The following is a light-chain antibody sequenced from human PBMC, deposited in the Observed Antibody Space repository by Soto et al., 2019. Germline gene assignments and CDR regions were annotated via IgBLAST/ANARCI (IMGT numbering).Light chain of an antibody. CDR2: EVT. CDR3: SSYSGSNTLVV. Sequence: QSVLTQPASVSGSPGQSVTISCTGTTXDIGTYNFVSWYQQHPGKAPKLMIYEVTNRPSGVSNRFSGSKSGNTASLTISGLQAEDEADYYCSSYSGSNTLVVFGTGTKVTVL. CDR1: TXDIGTYNF. J-gene: IGLJ1*01. V-gene: IGLV2-14*01.